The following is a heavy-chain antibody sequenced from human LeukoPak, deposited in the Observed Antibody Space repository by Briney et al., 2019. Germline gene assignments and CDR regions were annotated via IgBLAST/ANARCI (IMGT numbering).Heavy chain of an antibody. CDR2: ISSGSRII. J-gene: IGHJ4*02. V-gene: IGHV3-48*02. CDR3: ARNPAGIGDY. Sequence: GGSLRLSCAASGFTFSTYNMNWVRQAPGKGLECVSFISSGSRIIYYADSVKGRFTVSRDNAKNSLYLQMNSLRDEDTAVYYCARNPAGIGDYWGQGTLVTVSS. CDR1: GFTFSTYN. D-gene: IGHD1-26*01.